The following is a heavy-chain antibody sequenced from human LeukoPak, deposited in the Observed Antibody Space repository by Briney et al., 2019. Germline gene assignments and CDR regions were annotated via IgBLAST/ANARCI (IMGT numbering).Heavy chain of an antibody. J-gene: IGHJ5*02. CDR3: ARDGGYDFWSGPNWFDP. Sequence: ASVKVSCTASGYTFSSNGISWGRQAPGQGLERMGWISAYNGNTNYAQKLQGRVTMTTDTSTSTAYMELRSLRSDDTAVYYCARDGGYDFWSGPNWFDPWGQGTLVTVSS. V-gene: IGHV1-18*01. CDR1: GYTFSSNG. D-gene: IGHD3-3*01. CDR2: ISAYNGNT.